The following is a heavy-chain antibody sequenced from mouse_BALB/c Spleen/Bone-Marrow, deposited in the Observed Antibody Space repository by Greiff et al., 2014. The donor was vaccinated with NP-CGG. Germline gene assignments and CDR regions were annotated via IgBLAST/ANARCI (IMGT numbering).Heavy chain of an antibody. CDR2: TNPSTGYT. V-gene: IGHV1-7*01. CDR3: ARGRFAY. Sequence: QVQLQQSGAELAKPGASVKMSCKASGYTFTGYWMHWVKQRPGQGLEWIGYTNPSTGYTEYNQKFKDKATLTADKSSSTAYMQLSSLTSEDSAVYFCARGRFAYWGQGTLVTVSA. CDR1: GYTFTGYW. J-gene: IGHJ3*01.